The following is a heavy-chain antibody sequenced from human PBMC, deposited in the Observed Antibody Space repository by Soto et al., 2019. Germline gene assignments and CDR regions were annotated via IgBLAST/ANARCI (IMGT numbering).Heavy chain of an antibody. CDR2: IDSSGSII. Sequence: GGSLRLSCSASGFTFSDYYMGWIRQAPGKGLEWISYIDSSGSIIYYADSVKGRFTISRDNAKNSLYLQMNSLRAEDTAVYYCARDLGYYDSSGYFDYWGQGTLVTVSS. D-gene: IGHD3-22*01. J-gene: IGHJ4*02. V-gene: IGHV3-11*01. CDR1: GFTFSDYY. CDR3: ARDLGYYDSSGYFDY.